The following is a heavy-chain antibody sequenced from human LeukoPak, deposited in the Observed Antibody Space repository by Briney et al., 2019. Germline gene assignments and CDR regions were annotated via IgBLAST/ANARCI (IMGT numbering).Heavy chain of an antibody. CDR2: IYGSGST. CDR1: GDSLSSHY. V-gene: IGHV4-59*08. CDR3: ARQGDTAYYYVDY. Sequence: SETLSLTCTLSGDSLSSHYWSWIRQPPGKGLEWIGYIYGSGSTHYDPSLRSRVTISEDTSKNQFSLKLTSVTAADTAVYYCARQGDTAYYYVDYWGQGTLVTVSS. J-gene: IGHJ4*02. D-gene: IGHD5-18*01.